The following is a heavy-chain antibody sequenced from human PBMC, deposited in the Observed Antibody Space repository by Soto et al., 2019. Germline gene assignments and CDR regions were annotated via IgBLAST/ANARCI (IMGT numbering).Heavy chain of an antibody. CDR2: IIPIFGTA. CDR3: ARDFGGGYCSGGSCYYPYYYGMDV. D-gene: IGHD2-15*01. CDR1: GGTFGSYA. J-gene: IGHJ6*02. Sequence: SVKVSCKASGGTFGSYAISWVRQAPGQGLEWMGGIIPIFGTANYAQKFQGRVTITADESTSTAYMELSSLRSEDTAVYYCARDFGGGYCSGGSCYYPYYYGMDVWG. V-gene: IGHV1-69*13.